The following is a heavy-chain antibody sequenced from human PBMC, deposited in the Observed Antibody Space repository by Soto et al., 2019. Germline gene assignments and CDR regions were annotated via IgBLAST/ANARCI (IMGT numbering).Heavy chain of an antibody. Sequence: SVKVSCKASGGTFSSYAISWVRQAPGQGLEWMGGIIPIFGTANYAQKFQGRVTITADESTSTAYMELSSLRSEDTAVYYCARHYTITFGGVIVKGDAFDIWGQGTMVTVSS. D-gene: IGHD3-16*02. CDR2: IIPIFGTA. V-gene: IGHV1-69*13. CDR1: GGTFSSYA. J-gene: IGHJ3*02. CDR3: ARHYTITFGGVIVKGDAFDI.